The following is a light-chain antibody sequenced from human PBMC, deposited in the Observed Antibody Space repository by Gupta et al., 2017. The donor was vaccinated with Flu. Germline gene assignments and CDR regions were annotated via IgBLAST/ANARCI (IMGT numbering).Light chain of an antibody. V-gene: IGKV2D-30*01. CDR2: KGS. Sequence: VTLGQPASISCRASQSLVYRDGNTYLTWFHQRPGQSPRRLIYKGSNWDSGVPDRFSGSGSGTXFTLKIXRVEAEDVGVYYCRQGKHCPHTFGXGTKVEIK. J-gene: IGKJ3*01. CDR1: QSLVYRDGNTY. CDR3: RQGKHCPHT.